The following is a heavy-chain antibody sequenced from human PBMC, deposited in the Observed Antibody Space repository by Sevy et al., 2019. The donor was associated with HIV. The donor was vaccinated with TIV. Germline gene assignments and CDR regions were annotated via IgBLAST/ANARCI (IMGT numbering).Heavy chain of an antibody. J-gene: IGHJ4*02. Sequence: ASVKVSCKASGYTFTSYGISWVRQAPGQGLEWMGWISAYNGNTNYAQKLQVRVTMTTDTSTSTAYMELRSLRSDDTAVYYCARDHLQLAIVSYYFAYWGQGTLVSASS. V-gene: IGHV1-18*04. CDR3: ARDHLQLAIVSYYFAY. D-gene: IGHD5-18*01. CDR1: GYTFTSYG. CDR2: ISAYNGNT.